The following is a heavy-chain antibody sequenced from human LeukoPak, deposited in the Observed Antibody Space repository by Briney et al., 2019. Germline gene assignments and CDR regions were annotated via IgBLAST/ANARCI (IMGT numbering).Heavy chain of an antibody. CDR3: AEIGITMIGGV. Sequence: PGGSLRFSCAASGFTFSSYEMNWVRQAPGKGLEWVSYISSSGSTIYYADSVKGRFTISRDNAKNSLYLQMNSLRAEDTAVYYCAEIGITMIGGVWGKGTTVTISS. J-gene: IGHJ6*04. D-gene: IGHD3-10*02. CDR2: ISSSGSTI. CDR1: GFTFSSYE. V-gene: IGHV3-48*03.